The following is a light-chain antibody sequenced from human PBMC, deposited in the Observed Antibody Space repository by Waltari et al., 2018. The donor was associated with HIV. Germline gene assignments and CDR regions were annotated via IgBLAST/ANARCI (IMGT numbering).Light chain of an antibody. V-gene: IGLV1-44*01. J-gene: IGLJ3*02. CDR1: RSNIGTTT. Sequence: QSVLTQPPSASGNPGQRVTISCSGTRSNIGTTTVNWYQIHPGTAPKLLIYNDSQLPSGVPERFSGSRSGTSASLAISGLQSEDEADDYCAAWDDRLDCQGVFGGGTTLTVL. CDR3: AAWDDRLDCQGV. CDR2: NDS.